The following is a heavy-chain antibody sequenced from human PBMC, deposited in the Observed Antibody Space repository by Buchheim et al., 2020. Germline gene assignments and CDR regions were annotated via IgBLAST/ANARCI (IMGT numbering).Heavy chain of an antibody. CDR2: IKEDGSEK. CDR1: GFTLSPYW. CDR3: ARRYRNGWYSLDY. J-gene: IGHJ4*02. Sequence: EVQLVESGGGLVQPGGSLRLSCAASGFTLSPYWMSWVRQAPGKGLEWVANIKEDGSEKHYVDSVKGRFTISRDNAKNSLYLQRKSLRVEDTAVYSCARRYRNGWYSLDYWGQGTL. D-gene: IGHD6-19*01. V-gene: IGHV3-7*03.